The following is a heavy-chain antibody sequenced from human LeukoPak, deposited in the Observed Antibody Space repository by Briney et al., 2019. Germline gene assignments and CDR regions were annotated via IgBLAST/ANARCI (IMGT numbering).Heavy chain of an antibody. D-gene: IGHD6-19*01. Sequence: SETLSLTCTVSGYFISSGYYWGWIRQPPGKGLQWIGSIHHSGSTYYNPSLKSRVTISVDTSKNQFSLKLSSVTAADTAVYYCARGGAVVGFDYFDYWGQGTLVTVSS. CDR1: GYFISSGYY. V-gene: IGHV4-38-2*02. CDR3: ARGGAVVGFDYFDY. CDR2: IHHSGST. J-gene: IGHJ4*02.